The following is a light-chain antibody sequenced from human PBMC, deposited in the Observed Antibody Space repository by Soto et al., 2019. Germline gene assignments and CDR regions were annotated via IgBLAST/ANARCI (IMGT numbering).Light chain of an antibody. V-gene: IGKV3-11*01. CDR2: GAS. CDR1: QSVSSSC. CDR3: QQRSNWPWT. Sequence: EIVFAHTSCTLIVSPVQRATLSRRASQSVSSSCLAWYQQKPGQAPRLLIHGASNRATGIPARFSGSGSGTDFTLTISSLEPEDFAVYYCQQRSNWPWTFGQGTKVDI. J-gene: IGKJ1*01.